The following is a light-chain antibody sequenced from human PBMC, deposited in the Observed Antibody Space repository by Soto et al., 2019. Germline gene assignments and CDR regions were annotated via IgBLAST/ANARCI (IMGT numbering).Light chain of an antibody. CDR1: QSISNW. Sequence: DIQMTQSPSTLSASVGDRVTITCRASQSISNWLAWYQQKPGKAPKLLIYKASSLESGVPSRFSGSGSGTEFTLTISSLQPDDFATYYCQQYNSYSTTFGGGTKVDNK. J-gene: IGKJ4*01. CDR2: KAS. CDR3: QQYNSYSTT. V-gene: IGKV1-5*03.